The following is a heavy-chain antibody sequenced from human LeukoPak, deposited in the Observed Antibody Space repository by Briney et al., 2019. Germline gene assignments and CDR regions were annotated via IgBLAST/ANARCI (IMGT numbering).Heavy chain of an antibody. D-gene: IGHD3-10*01. J-gene: IGHJ4*02. CDR2: IYYSGST. CDR3: ASNYGLGSYHYFDY. V-gene: IGHV4-30-4*08. CDR1: GASVSSGSDY. Sequence: KPSETLSLTCIVSGASVSSGSDYWTWVRQPPGKGLEWIGYIYYSGSTYYNPSLKSRVTMSVDTSKNQFSLKMSSVTAADTAVYYCASNYGLGSYHYFDYWGQGTLVTVSS.